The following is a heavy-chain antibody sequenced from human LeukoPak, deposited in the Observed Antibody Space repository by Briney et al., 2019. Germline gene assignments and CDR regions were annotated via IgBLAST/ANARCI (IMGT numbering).Heavy chain of an antibody. V-gene: IGHV4-4*07. CDR1: GGSISSYY. D-gene: IGHD6-19*01. J-gene: IGHJ5*02. CDR3: ARVKWLVLLRWFDP. Sequence: SETLSLTCTVSGGSISSYYWSWIRQPAGKGLEWIGRIYSSGSTNYNPSLKSRVTISVDTSKNQFSLKLSSVTAADTAVYYCARVKWLVLLRWFDPWGQGTLVTVSS. CDR2: IYSSGST.